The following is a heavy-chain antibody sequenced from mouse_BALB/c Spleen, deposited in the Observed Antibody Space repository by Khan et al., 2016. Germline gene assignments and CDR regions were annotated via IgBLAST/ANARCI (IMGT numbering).Heavy chain of an antibody. Sequence: QLEESGPGLVKPSQSLSLTCTVTGYSITSDYAWNWIRQFPGNKLEWMGYISYSGSTRYSPSLKSRISIPRDTSKNQFFLQLNSVTTEDTATDFCARTPSAYYTMDYWGQGTSVTVSS. CDR3: ARTPSAYYTMDY. CDR1: GYSITSDYA. J-gene: IGHJ4*01. CDR2: ISYSGST. V-gene: IGHV3-2*02.